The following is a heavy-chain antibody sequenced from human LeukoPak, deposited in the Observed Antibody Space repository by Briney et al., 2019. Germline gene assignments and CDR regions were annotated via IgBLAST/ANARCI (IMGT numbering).Heavy chain of an antibody. CDR3: ARGRYNSFDY. V-gene: IGHV6-1*01. CDR2: TYYRSEWFY. D-gene: IGHD1-14*01. Sequence: SQTLSLTCAIAGDSVSSNIDAWNWIRQSPSRGLEWLGRTYYRSEWFYEYAVSVKSRIAINPDTSKNQFSLQMTSVTPEDTAVYYCARGRYNSFDYWGRGALVTVSS. CDR1: GDSVSSNIDA. J-gene: IGHJ4*01.